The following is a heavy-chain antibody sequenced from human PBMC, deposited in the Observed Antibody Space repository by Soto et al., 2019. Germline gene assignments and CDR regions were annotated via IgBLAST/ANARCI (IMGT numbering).Heavy chain of an antibody. V-gene: IGHV4-30-2*01. CDR1: GGSISSGGYS. CDR2: IYHSGST. D-gene: IGHD6-13*01. CDR3: ARATGIAAVGNWFDP. J-gene: IGHJ5*02. Sequence: QLQLQESGSGLVKPSQTLSLTCAVSGGSISSGGYSWSWIRQPPGKGLEWIGYIYHSGSTYYNPSLKSRVTISVDRSKNQFSLKLSSVTAADTAVYYCARATGIAAVGNWFDPWGQGTLVTVSS.